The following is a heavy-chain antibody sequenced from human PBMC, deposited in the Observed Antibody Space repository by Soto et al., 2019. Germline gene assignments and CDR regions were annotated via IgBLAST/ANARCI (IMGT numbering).Heavy chain of an antibody. D-gene: IGHD3-3*01. CDR2: ISYDGSNK. CDR3: ARDFTVNDFWSGYPTYYYYGMDV. V-gene: IGHV3-30-3*01. Sequence: QVQLVESGGGVVQPGRSLRLSCAASGFTFSSYAMHWVRQAPGKGLEWVAVISYDGSNKYYADSVKGRFTISRDNSKNTLYLQMNSLRAEDTAVYYCARDFTVNDFWSGYPTYYYYGMDVWGQGTTVTVSS. CDR1: GFTFSSYA. J-gene: IGHJ6*02.